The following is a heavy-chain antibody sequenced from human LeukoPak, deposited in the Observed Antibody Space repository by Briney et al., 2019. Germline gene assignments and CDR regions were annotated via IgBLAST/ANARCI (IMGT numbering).Heavy chain of an antibody. CDR2: IKQDGSEK. CDR3: ARVYDFWSGYFDY. D-gene: IGHD3-3*01. Sequence: GGSLRLSCAASGLTFSSYWMSWVRQAPGKGLEWVANIKQDGSEKYYVDSVKGRFTISRDNAKNSLYLQMNSLRAEDTAVYYCARVYDFWSGYFDYWGQGTLVTVSS. J-gene: IGHJ4*02. CDR1: GLTFSSYW. V-gene: IGHV3-7*01.